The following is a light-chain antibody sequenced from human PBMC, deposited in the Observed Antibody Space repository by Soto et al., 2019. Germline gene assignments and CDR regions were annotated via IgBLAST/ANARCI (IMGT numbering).Light chain of an antibody. CDR3: QQSYRTPST. CDR2: AAS. Sequence: DVQMTQSPSSLSASVGDRVTITCRASESINSYLNWYQQKPGKAPKLLISAASTLQTGVPSRFSGSGSETDFTLTISSLQPDDFATYYCQQSYRTPSTFGRGTYLEIK. V-gene: IGKV1-39*01. J-gene: IGKJ2*01. CDR1: ESINSY.